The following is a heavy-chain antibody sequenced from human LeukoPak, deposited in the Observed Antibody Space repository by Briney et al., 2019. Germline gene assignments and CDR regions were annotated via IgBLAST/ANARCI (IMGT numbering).Heavy chain of an antibody. CDR1: GFTFSRYA. D-gene: IGHD1-26*01. J-gene: IGHJ1*01. V-gene: IGHV3-64*01. CDR2: ITSNGGST. Sequence: GGSLRLSRAASGFTFSRYAMHWVRQAPGKGLEYESAITSNGGSTYYANSVKGRFIISRDNSKNTLYLQLGSLRADDMAMYYCATASGSQYAEYFQHWGQGTLVTVSS. CDR3: ATASGSQYAEYFQH.